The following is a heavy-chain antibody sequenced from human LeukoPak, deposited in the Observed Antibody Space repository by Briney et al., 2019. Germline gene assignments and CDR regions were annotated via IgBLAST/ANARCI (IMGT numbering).Heavy chain of an antibody. Sequence: GGSLRLSCAASGVTFSSYWMNWVRQAPGKGLEWVANIKQDGSEKYYVDSVKGRFTISRDNSKDFLFLHMDSLRSEDTAVYYCARAQCTRTTCNWNDAFDVWGQGTMVTVSS. CDR1: GVTFSSYW. CDR3: ARAQCTRTTCNWNDAFDV. V-gene: IGHV3-7*01. D-gene: IGHD1/OR15-1a*01. J-gene: IGHJ3*01. CDR2: IKQDGSEK.